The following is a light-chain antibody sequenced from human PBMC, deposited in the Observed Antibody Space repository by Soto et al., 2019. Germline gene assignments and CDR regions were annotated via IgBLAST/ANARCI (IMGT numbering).Light chain of an antibody. CDR2: DVS. J-gene: IGLJ1*01. V-gene: IGLV2-14*01. CDR3: TSYTSSGTYV. Sequence: QSALTQPASVSGSPGQSITISCTGTNSDVGGYNYVSWYQQHPGKAPKPMISDVSNRPSGVSNRFSGSKSGNTASLTISGLQAEDEADYYCTSYTSSGTYVFGTGTKLTVL. CDR1: NSDVGGYNY.